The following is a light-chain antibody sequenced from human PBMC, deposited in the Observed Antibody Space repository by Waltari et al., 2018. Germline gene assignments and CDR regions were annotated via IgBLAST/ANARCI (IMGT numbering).Light chain of an antibody. V-gene: IGLV2-14*03. CDR1: SSDVGAYNY. Sequence: QSALTQPASVSGSPGQSITISCTGTSSDVGAYNYVSWYQQHPGKAPKLMIFDVSNRPSGVSNRFSGSNSGNTASLTISGLQAEDEAGYYCSSYISSSTLELFGGGTSLTVL. CDR2: DVS. CDR3: SSYISSSTLEL. J-gene: IGLJ2*01.